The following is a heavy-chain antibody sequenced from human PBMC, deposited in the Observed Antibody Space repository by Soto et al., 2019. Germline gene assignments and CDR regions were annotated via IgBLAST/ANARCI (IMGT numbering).Heavy chain of an antibody. CDR3: ARGTIVVAKEKHLLYNYYGMDV. D-gene: IGHD5-12*01. Sequence: ASVKVSCKASAYTFTGYYMHWVRQAPGQGLEWMGWINPNSGDTNYAQKFQGRVTMTRDTSISTAYMELSRLRSDDTAVYYCARGTIVVAKEKHLLYNYYGMDVWGKGTMVTVPS. CDR1: AYTFTGYY. V-gene: IGHV1-2*02. CDR2: INPNSGDT. J-gene: IGHJ6*04.